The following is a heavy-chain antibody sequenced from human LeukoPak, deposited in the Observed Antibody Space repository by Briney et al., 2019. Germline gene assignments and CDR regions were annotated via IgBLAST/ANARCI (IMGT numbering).Heavy chain of an antibody. CDR1: GFNFSRNG. CDR2: IRFDGTNT. J-gene: IGHJ4*02. Sequence: GGSLRLSCTASGFNFSRNGMHWVRQAPGKGLEWVAFIRFDGTNTLYAASVRGRFTTSRDNSRNTVYLQLNIVRPEDTAVFYCARGVTSWPQGPYHFDYWGQGILITVSS. CDR3: ARGVTSWPQGPYHFDY. V-gene: IGHV3-30*02. D-gene: IGHD2-2*01.